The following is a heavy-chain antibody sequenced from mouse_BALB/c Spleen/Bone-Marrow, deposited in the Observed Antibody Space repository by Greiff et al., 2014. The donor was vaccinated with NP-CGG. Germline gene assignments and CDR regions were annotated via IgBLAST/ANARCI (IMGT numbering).Heavy chain of an antibody. Sequence: VQLVESGTGLGAPSQSLPITCTVSGFSLNSYGVSWVRPPPGKGLEWVGVIWGDGSINYHSALISRLSISKDNSKSQVFLKLNSLQTDDTATYYCAKTNRYGYAMDYWGQGTSVTVSS. J-gene: IGHJ4*01. CDR3: AKTNRYGYAMDY. D-gene: IGHD1-1*01. CDR2: IWGDGSI. V-gene: IGHV2-3*01. CDR1: GFSLNSYG.